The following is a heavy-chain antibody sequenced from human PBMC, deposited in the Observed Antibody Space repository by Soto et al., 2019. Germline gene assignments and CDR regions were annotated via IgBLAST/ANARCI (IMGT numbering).Heavy chain of an antibody. CDR3: AAASGATFPEDYAFDI. CDR2: IVVGSGNT. D-gene: IGHD1-26*01. J-gene: IGHJ3*02. Sequence: ASVKVSCKASGFTFTGSAVQWVRQARGQRLEWIGWIVVGSGNTNYAQKFQERVTITRDMSTSTAYMELSSLRSEDTAVYYCAAASGATFPEDYAFDIWGQGTMVTVSS. CDR1: GFTFTGSA. V-gene: IGHV1-58*01.